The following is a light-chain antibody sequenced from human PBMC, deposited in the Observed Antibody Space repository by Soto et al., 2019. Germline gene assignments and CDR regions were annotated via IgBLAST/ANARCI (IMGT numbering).Light chain of an antibody. Sequence: EIVLTQSPGTLSLSPGERGTLSCRASQSVSSSYLAWYQQKPGQAPRLLIYGASSRATGIPDRFSGSGSGTDFTLSISRLEPEDFAVYYCQYYGLSPRTFGQGTKVEIK. CDR3: QYYGLSPRT. V-gene: IGKV3-20*01. CDR2: GAS. J-gene: IGKJ1*01. CDR1: QSVSSSY.